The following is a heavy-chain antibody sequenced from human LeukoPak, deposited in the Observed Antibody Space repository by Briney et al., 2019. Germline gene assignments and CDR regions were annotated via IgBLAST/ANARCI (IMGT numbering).Heavy chain of an antibody. Sequence: SVKVSCKASGGTFSSYAISWVRQAPGQGLEWMGGIIPILGIANYAQKFQGRVTITADKSTSTAYMELSSLRSEDTAVYYCAGYDFWSGYPSGYGMDVWGQGTTVTVSS. D-gene: IGHD3-3*01. CDR1: GGTFSSYA. CDR3: AGYDFWSGYPSGYGMDV. CDR2: IIPILGIA. V-gene: IGHV1-69*10. J-gene: IGHJ6*02.